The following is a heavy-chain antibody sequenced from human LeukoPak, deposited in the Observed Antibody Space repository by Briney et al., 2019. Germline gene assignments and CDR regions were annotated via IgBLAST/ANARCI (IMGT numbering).Heavy chain of an antibody. D-gene: IGHD4-17*01. J-gene: IGHJ3*01. CDR1: GFWFSNYA. CDR2: ISGGANTI. CDR3: GRHPEGDYNGAFDF. Sequence: GGSLRLSCAASGFWFSNYAMAWIRQAPEKGLEWVSSISGGANTIKYSDSAKGRFSISRDDSKNTLYLQMDNLRVDDTALYYCGRHPEGDYNGAFDFWGQGTKVTVSS. V-gene: IGHV3-23*01.